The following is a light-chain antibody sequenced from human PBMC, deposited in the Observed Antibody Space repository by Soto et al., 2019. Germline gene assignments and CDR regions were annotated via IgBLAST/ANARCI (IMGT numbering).Light chain of an antibody. CDR2: DVS. J-gene: IGLJ1*01. CDR1: SRDDGGYNY. CDR3: SSYTSSSLYV. Sequence: QSVLTQPASVSGSPGQSITISCTGTSRDDGGYNYVSWYQQHPGKAPKLMIYDVSNRPSGVSNRLSGSKSGNTASLTISGLQAEDEADYYCSSYTSSSLYVFGTGTKLTVL. V-gene: IGLV2-14*01.